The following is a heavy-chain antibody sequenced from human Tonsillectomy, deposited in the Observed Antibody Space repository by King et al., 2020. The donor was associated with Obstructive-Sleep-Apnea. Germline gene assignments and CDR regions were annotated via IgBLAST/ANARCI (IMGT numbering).Heavy chain of an antibody. V-gene: IGHV4-39*07. CDR1: GGSISSSSYY. Sequence: QLQESGPGLVKPSETLSLTCTVSGGSISSSSYYWGWIRQPPGKGLEWIGSIYYSGSTYYNPSLKSRVTISVDTSKNQFSLKLSSLTAADTAVYYCARDHADTANSEWDYWGQGTLVTVSS. CDR2: IYYSGST. D-gene: IGHD5-18*01. J-gene: IGHJ4*02. CDR3: ARDHADTANSEWDY.